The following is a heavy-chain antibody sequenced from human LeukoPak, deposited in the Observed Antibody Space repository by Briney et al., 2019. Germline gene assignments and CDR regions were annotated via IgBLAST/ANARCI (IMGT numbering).Heavy chain of an antibody. Sequence: PGGSLRLSCAASGFTFSSYAMSWVRQAPGKGLEWVSAISGSGGSTYYADSEKGRFTISRDNSKNTLYLQMNSLRAEDTAVYYCAKDLRYNWNYLFDYWGQGTLVTVSS. CDR3: AKDLRYNWNYLFDY. V-gene: IGHV3-23*01. CDR1: GFTFSSYA. D-gene: IGHD1-7*01. J-gene: IGHJ4*02. CDR2: ISGSGGST.